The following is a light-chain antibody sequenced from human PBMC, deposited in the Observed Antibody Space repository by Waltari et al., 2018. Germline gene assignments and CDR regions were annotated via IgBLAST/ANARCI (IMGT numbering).Light chain of an antibody. J-gene: IGLJ1*01. V-gene: IGLV2-14*03. CDR3: SSYTSSSTLFV. Sequence: QSALTQPASVPGSPGQSITIPCTGTNSDIGGYNYVSWYQYHHVKAPKLMIYDVTNRPAGVSKRVSGCTSGSTASLTISCLQAEDEADYYCSSYTSSSTLFVFGTGTKVTVL. CDR2: DVT. CDR1: NSDIGGYNY.